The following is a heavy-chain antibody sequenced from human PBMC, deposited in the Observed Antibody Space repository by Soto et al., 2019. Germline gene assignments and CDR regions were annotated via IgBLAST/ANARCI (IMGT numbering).Heavy chain of an antibody. J-gene: IGHJ4*02. V-gene: IGHV3-7*05. CDR1: GFTFSSYW. CDR2: IKQGGSGK. Sequence: GGSLRLSCAASGFTFSSYWMSWIRQAPGKGLEWVATIKQGGSGKYYVDSVKGRFTISRDNSKNTLYLQMNSLRAEDTAVYYCAKDASMITFGGVIVISLPDYWGQGTLVTVSS. D-gene: IGHD3-16*02. CDR3: AKDASMITFGGVIVISLPDY.